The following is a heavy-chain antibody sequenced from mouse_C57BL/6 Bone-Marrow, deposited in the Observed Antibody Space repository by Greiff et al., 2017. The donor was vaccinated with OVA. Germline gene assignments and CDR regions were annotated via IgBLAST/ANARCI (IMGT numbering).Heavy chain of an antibody. V-gene: IGHV5-6*02. D-gene: IGHD1-1*01. CDR1: GFTFSSYG. CDR3: ADYYGSSFAY. J-gene: IGHJ3*01. Sequence: DVMLVESGGDLVKPGGSLKLSCAASGFTFSSYGMSWVRQTPDKRLEWVATISSGGSYTYYPDSVKGRFTISRDNAKNTLYLQMSSLKSEDTAMYYCADYYGSSFAYWGQGTLVTVSA. CDR2: ISSGGSYT.